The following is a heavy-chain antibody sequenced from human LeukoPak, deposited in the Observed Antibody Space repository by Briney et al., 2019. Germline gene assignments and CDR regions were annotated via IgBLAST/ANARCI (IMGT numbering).Heavy chain of an antibody. D-gene: IGHD3-10*01. CDR1: GGTFSSYA. CDR3: ARDQAYYGSGSYYHFDY. CDR2: IIPIFGTA. J-gene: IGHJ4*02. Sequence: SVKVSCKASGGTFSSYAISWVRQAPGQGLEWMGRIIPIFGTANYAQKFQGRVTITTDESTSTAYMELSSLRSEDAAVYYCARDQAYYGSGSYYHFDYWGQGTLVTVSS. V-gene: IGHV1-69*05.